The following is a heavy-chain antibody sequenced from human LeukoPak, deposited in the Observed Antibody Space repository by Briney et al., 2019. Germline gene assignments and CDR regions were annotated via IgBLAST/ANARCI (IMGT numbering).Heavy chain of an antibody. J-gene: IGHJ4*02. Sequence: ASVKVSCKVSGYTLTELSMHWVRQAPGKGLEWMGGFDPEDGETIYAQKFQGRVTMTEDTSTDTAYMELSSLRSEDTAVYYCAITYYDSSGYSAFDYWGQGTLVTVSS. CDR2: FDPEDGET. CDR3: AITYYDSSGYSAFDY. V-gene: IGHV1-24*01. D-gene: IGHD3-22*01. CDR1: GYTLTELS.